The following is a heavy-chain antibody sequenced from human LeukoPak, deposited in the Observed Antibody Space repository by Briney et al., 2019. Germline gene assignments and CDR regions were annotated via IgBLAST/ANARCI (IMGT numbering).Heavy chain of an antibody. CDR3: ARSGGSGIHNNWFDP. CDR1: GITFSSYA. V-gene: IGHV3-30-3*01. Sequence: PGGSLRLSCAASGITFSSYAMHWVRQAPGKGLEWVAVISYDGSNKYYADSVKGRFTISRDNSKNTLYLQMNSLRAEDTAVYYCARSGGSGIHNNWFDPWGQGTLVTVSS. D-gene: IGHD3-10*01. J-gene: IGHJ5*02. CDR2: ISYDGSNK.